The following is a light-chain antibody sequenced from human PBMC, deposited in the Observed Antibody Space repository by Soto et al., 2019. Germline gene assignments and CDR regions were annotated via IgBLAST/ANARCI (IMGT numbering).Light chain of an antibody. CDR1: QSISSW. V-gene: IGKV1-5*01. Sequence: DIQMTQSPSTLSASVGDRVTITCRASQSISSWLAWYQQKPGKAPKLLIYDGSNLESGVPSRFSGSGSGTEITLTIRSLQPCDFAAYYCQQYYGYPFTFGPGTKVDIK. CDR2: DGS. CDR3: QQYYGYPFT. J-gene: IGKJ3*01.